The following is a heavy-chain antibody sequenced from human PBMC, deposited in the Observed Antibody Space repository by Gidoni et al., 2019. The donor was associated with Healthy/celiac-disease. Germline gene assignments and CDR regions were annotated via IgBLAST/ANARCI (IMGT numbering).Heavy chain of an antibody. CDR2: IYCSGSN. CDR3: ARDRRRLAAALSTYNWFDP. D-gene: IGHD6-13*01. J-gene: IGHJ5*02. Sequence: QLQLQESGAGLVKPSETLSPTSTVPVGSFSSSSYYWGWIRQPPGKGLEWIGSIYCSGSNYYNPSLKSRVTISVDTSKTQFSLKLSSVTAPDTAVYYCARDRRRLAAALSTYNWFDPWGQEPLVTVSS. V-gene: IGHV4-39*07. CDR1: VGSFSSSSYY.